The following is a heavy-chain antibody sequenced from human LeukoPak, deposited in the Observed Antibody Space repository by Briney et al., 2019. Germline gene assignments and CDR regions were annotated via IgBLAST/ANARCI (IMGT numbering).Heavy chain of an antibody. J-gene: IGHJ4*02. CDR1: GGTFSSYA. V-gene: IGHV1-69*04. D-gene: IGHD3-10*01. CDR3: ARDPTTSWFFKFDH. Sequence: SVKVSCKASGGTFSSYAISWVRQAPGQGLEWMGRIIPILGIANYAQKFQGRVTITADKSTSTAYMELSSLRSEDTAVYYCARDPTTSWFFKFDHWGQGTLVTVSS. CDR2: IIPILGIA.